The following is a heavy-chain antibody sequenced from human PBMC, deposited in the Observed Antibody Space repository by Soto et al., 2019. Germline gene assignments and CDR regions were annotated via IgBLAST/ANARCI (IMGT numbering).Heavy chain of an antibody. D-gene: IGHD3-16*02. V-gene: IGHV3-23*01. J-gene: IGHJ4*02. CDR2: ISPRGDNI. CDR3: AKSAPSDYVWGSYRYSDY. CDR1: GFSLANFP. Sequence: GGSLRLSCVGSGFSLANFPMNWVRQTPGKGLEWISYISPRGDNIYYTESVKGRFTISRDNSKNTLYLQMNSLRAEDTAVYYCAKSAPSDYVWGSYRYSDYWGQGTLVTVSS.